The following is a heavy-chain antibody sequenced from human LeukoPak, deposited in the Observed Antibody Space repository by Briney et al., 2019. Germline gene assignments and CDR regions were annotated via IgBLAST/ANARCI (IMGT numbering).Heavy chain of an antibody. CDR2: IYRGRT. Sequence: SQTLSLTCTVSGDSFSGDSYYWNWIRQAPGKGPEWIGNIYRGRTRFNPALTRRVTISLDMSKTKVSLSLTSVTAADTARYYCAREGEYGDSYYWGQGILVIVSA. V-gene: IGHV4-30-2*01. J-gene: IGHJ4*02. CDR3: AREGEYGDSYY. CDR1: GDSFSGDSYY. D-gene: IGHD4-17*01.